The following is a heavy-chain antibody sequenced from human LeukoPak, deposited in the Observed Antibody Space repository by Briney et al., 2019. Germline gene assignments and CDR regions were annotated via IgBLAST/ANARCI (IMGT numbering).Heavy chain of an antibody. J-gene: IGHJ4*02. Sequence: TGGSLRLSCAASGFTFSSYSMNWVRQAPGKGLEWVSSISSSSSYIYYADSVKGRSTISRDNAKNSLFFQMNSLRAEDTALYFCVLGYSFGYLFDYWGQGTLVTVAS. CDR1: GFTFSSYS. D-gene: IGHD5-18*01. CDR3: VLGYSFGYLFDY. CDR2: ISSSSSYI. V-gene: IGHV3-21*01.